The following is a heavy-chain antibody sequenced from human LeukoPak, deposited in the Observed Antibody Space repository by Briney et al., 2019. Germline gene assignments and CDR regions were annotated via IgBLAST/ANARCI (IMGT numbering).Heavy chain of an antibody. V-gene: IGHV3-48*02. CDR2: ISGSSTIT. J-gene: IGHJ4*02. D-gene: IGHD6-19*01. CDR3: TTDDDSGWYSFAY. CDR1: GFSFSGYS. Sequence: GSLRLSCVASGFSFSGYSMSWVRQAPGKGLEWVSYISGSSTITYDADSAKGRFTISRDNAQNSLYLQMNSLRDEDTAVYYCTTDDDSGWYSFAYWGQGTLVTVSS.